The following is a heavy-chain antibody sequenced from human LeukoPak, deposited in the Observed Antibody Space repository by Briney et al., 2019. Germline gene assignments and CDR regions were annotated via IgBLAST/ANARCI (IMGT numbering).Heavy chain of an antibody. CDR1: GYTFTGYY. CDR2: INPDSGGT. Sequence: ASVKVSCKASGYTFTGYYIHWVRQAPGQGLEWMGWINPDSGGTNYAQKFQGRVTMTRDTSISRAYMELGRLRSDDTAVYYCARSPLVGPTIYTFDYWGQGGLVTVSS. V-gene: IGHV1-2*02. CDR3: ARSPLVGPTIYTFDY. D-gene: IGHD1-26*01. J-gene: IGHJ4*02.